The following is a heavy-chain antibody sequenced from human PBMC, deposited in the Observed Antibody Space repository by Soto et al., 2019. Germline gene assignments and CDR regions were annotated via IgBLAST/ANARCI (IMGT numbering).Heavy chain of an antibody. CDR1: EYTFTNYY. D-gene: IGHD4-17*01. V-gene: IGHV1-46*01. CDR2: INPIGGST. Sequence: ASVKVSCKASEYTFTNYYMHWVRQAPGQGLEWMGIINPIGGSTTYAQRFQGRVTMTRDTSTSTVYMELSSLRSEDTAVYYCARDSNYGGNSRLDYWGQGTLVTVSS. CDR3: ARDSNYGGNSRLDY. J-gene: IGHJ4*02.